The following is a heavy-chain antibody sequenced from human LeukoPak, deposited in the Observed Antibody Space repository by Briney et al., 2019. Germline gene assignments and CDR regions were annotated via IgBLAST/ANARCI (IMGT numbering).Heavy chain of an antibody. D-gene: IGHD6-13*01. Sequence: GGSLRLSCAASGFPFSNYWMHWVRQAPGKGLVWVSRVNSDGSTTNYADSVKGRFTISRDNAENTLYMRMNSLRPEDTAVYYCARGYYSSSRFDSWGQGTPVTVSS. CDR2: VNSDGSTT. CDR1: GFPFSNYW. CDR3: ARGYYSSSRFDS. J-gene: IGHJ4*02. V-gene: IGHV3-74*01.